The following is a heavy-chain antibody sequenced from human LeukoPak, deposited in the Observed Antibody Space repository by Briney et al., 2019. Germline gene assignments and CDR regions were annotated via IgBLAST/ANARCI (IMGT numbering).Heavy chain of an antibody. CDR2: IRYDGSSK. Sequence: GGSLRLSCEASGFTFSSYAMYWVRQAPGKGLEWVAFIRYDGSSKYYADSVKGRFSISRDNSKNTLYLQMNSLRAEDTAVYYCTATPWGGAAAIFDYWGQGILVTVSS. V-gene: IGHV3-30*02. CDR1: GFTFSSYA. D-gene: IGHD6-25*01. CDR3: TATPWGGAAAIFDY. J-gene: IGHJ4*02.